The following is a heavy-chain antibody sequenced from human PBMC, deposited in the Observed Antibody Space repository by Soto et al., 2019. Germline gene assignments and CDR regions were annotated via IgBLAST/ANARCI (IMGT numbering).Heavy chain of an antibody. CDR1: GYSFTSYW. CDR2: IYPGDSDT. CDR3: ARPSYYYGSGSYYKIGYYYGMDV. D-gene: IGHD3-10*01. J-gene: IGHJ6*02. V-gene: IGHV5-51*01. Sequence: GESLKISCKGSGYSFTSYWIGWVRQMPGKGLEWMGIIYPGDSDTRYSPSFQGQVTISADKSISTAYLQWSSLKASDTAMYYCARPSYYYGSGSYYKIGYYYGMDVRGQGTTVTVSS.